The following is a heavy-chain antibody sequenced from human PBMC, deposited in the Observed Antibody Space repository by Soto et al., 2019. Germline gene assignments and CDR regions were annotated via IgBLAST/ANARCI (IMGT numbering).Heavy chain of an antibody. Sequence: SQTLSLTCAISGDSISSNSAAWNWIRQSPSRGLEWLGRTYYRSKWYNDYAVSVKSRITINPDTSKNQFSLQLNSVTPEDTAVYYCARAAYYYDSSGYTYYYYGMDVWGQGTTVTVSS. CDR3: ARAAYYYDSSGYTYYYYGMDV. V-gene: IGHV6-1*01. CDR1: GDSISSNSAA. J-gene: IGHJ6*02. CDR2: TYYRSKWYN. D-gene: IGHD3-22*01.